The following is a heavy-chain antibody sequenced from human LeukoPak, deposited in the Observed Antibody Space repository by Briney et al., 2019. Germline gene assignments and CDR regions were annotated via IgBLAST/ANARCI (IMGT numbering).Heavy chain of an antibody. CDR2: ISSSSSYI. CDR1: GFTFSSYS. V-gene: IGHV3-21*01. D-gene: IGHD4-17*01. Sequence: GGSLRLSCAASGFTFSSYSMNWVRQAPGKGLEWVSSISSSSSYIYYADSVKGRFTISGDNAKNSLYLQMNSLRAEDTAVYYCARAGTTVTTFDYWGQGTLVTVSS. CDR3: ARAGTTVTTFDY. J-gene: IGHJ4*02.